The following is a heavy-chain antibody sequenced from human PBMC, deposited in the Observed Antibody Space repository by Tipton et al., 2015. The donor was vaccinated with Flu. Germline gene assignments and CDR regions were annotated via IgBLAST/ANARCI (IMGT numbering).Heavy chain of an antibody. CDR3: ARRDFSNYVSEPKNWFDL. V-gene: IGHV4-61*02. J-gene: IGHJ5*02. CDR2: IYTNANP. D-gene: IGHD4-11*01. CDR1: GDSISRGSYY. Sequence: TLSLTCTVSGDSISRGSYYYNWIRQPAGEGLEWIGRIYTNANPNYKASLKSRVTLSVAGSKNQFSLGLTSVTAADTAVYFCARRDFSNYVSEPKNWFDLWGQGTLVTVSS.